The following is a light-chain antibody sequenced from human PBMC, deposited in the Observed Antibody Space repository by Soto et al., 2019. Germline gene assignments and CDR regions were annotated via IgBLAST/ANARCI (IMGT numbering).Light chain of an antibody. CDR3: QQYDNYSWT. V-gene: IGKV1-5*03. CDR2: KAS. J-gene: IGKJ1*01. CDR1: QTISSW. Sequence: DIQMTQSPSTLSGSVGDRVTITCRASQTISSWLAWYQQKPGKAPKLLIYKASTLKSGVPSRFSSSGSGTEFTLTISSLQPDDFATYYCQQYDNYSWTFGRGTKVDI.